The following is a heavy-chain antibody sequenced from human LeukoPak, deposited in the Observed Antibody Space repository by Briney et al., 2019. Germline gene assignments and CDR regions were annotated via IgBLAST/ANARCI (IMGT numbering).Heavy chain of an antibody. CDR1: GFTFNSYD. D-gene: IGHD3-10*01. CDR3: AKVQGSGSYYNSYYFDY. J-gene: IGHJ4*02. CDR2: ISYDGSNK. Sequence: GRSLRLSCAASGFTFNSYDMHWVRQAPGKGLEWVALISYDGSNKYYADSVKGRFTISRDNSKNTLYLQMNSLRAEDTAVYYCAKVQGSGSYYNSYYFDYWGQGTLVTVSS. V-gene: IGHV3-30*18.